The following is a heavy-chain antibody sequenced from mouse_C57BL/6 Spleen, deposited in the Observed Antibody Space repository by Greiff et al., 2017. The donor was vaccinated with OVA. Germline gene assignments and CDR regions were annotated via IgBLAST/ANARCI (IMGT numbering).Heavy chain of an antibody. D-gene: IGHD1-1*01. CDR2: INPNYGTT. CDR3: AAYYGSSSYYFDY. Sequence: VQLQQSGPELVKPGASVKISCKASGYSFTDYNMNWVKQSNGKSLEWIGVINPNYGTTSYNQKFKGKATLTVDQSSSTAYMQLNSLTSVDSAVYDGAAYYGSSSYYFDYWGQGTTLTVSS. CDR1: GYSFTDYN. J-gene: IGHJ2*01. V-gene: IGHV1-39*01.